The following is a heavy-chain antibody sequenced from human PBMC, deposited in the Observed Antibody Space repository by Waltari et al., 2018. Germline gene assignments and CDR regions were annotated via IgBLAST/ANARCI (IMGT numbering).Heavy chain of an antibody. CDR3: AREWGDSNWDEGKYFDF. CDR1: GGTFRNYG. J-gene: IGHJ4*02. V-gene: IGHV1-69*01. Sequence: QVQLVQSGAEVKKPGSSVKVSCRVSGGTFRNYGISWVRQAPGQGLEWRGGLIPIFGTGNYAQKFQGRVTITADESTRTVFMELSGLRSDDTAVYYCAREWGDSNWDEGKYFDFWGQGTLVTVSS. CDR2: LIPIFGTG. D-gene: IGHD1-1*01.